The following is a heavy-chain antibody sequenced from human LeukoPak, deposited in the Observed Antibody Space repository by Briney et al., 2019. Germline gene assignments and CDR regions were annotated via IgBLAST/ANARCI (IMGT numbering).Heavy chain of an antibody. CDR3: ARGLAAAGLYFDY. CDR1: GFTFSSYG. Sequence: GGSLRLSCAASGFTFSSYGMHWVRQAPGKGLEWVAVIWHDGSNKYYADSVKGRFTISRDNSKNTLYLQMNSLRAEDTAVYYCARGLAAAGLYFDYWGQGTLVTVSS. V-gene: IGHV3-33*01. CDR2: IWHDGSNK. D-gene: IGHD6-13*01. J-gene: IGHJ4*02.